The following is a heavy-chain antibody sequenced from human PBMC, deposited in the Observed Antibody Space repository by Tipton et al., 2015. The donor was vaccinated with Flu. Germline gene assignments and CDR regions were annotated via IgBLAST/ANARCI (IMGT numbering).Heavy chain of an antibody. CDR1: GDSIGSRYF. CDR3: ARHTGDSVRGVIDY. D-gene: IGHD3-10*02. Sequence: TLSLTCSVSGDSIGSRYFWGWIRQPPGKGLEWIGNIHRSESTYHNPSLKNRVTISVDASKNQFSLTLSSVTAADTAVYYCARHTGDSVRGVIDYWGQGTLVTVSS. V-gene: IGHV4-38-2*01. CDR2: IHRSEST. J-gene: IGHJ4*02.